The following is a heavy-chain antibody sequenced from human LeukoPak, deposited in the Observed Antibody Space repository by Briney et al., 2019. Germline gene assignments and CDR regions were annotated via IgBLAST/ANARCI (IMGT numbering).Heavy chain of an antibody. Sequence: SETLSLTCTVSGYSISSGYYWGWIRQPPGKGLEWIGSIYHSGKTFYNPSLKSRVTISVDTSKNQFSLKLTSVTAADTAVYYCARLDLPATRFDYWGQGTLVTVSS. CDR3: ARLDLPATRFDY. CDR1: GYSISSGYY. D-gene: IGHD5-24*01. J-gene: IGHJ4*02. V-gene: IGHV4-38-2*02. CDR2: IYHSGKT.